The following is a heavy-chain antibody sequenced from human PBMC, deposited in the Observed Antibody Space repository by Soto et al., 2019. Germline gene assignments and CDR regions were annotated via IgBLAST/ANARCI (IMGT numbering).Heavy chain of an antibody. J-gene: IGHJ6*03. Sequence: PSETLSLTCTVSGGSISSYYWSWIRQPPGKGLEWIGYIYYSGSTNYNPSLKSRVTISVDTSKNQFSLKLSSVTAADTAVYYCARHYGDFYYYYMDVWGKGTTVTVS. V-gene: IGHV4-59*01. CDR2: IYYSGST. D-gene: IGHD4-17*01. CDR3: ARHYGDFYYYYMDV. CDR1: GGSISSYY.